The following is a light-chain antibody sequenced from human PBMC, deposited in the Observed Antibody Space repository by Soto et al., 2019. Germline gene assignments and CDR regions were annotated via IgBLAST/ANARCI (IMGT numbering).Light chain of an antibody. CDR1: QSLSNW. J-gene: IGKJ1*01. Sequence: DIQMTQSPSTLSASVEDRVTIDCRASQSLSNWLAWYQQKPGKAPKVLISGASSLVSGVPSRFSGSGSGTEFTLTISSLQPDDFATYYCQQYTSYPWTFGQGTKVDIK. CDR3: QQYTSYPWT. V-gene: IGKV1-5*01. CDR2: GAS.